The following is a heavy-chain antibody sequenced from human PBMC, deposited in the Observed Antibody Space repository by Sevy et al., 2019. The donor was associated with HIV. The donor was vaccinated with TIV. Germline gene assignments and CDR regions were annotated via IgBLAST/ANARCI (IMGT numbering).Heavy chain of an antibody. J-gene: IGHJ2*01. CDR1: GFTFSSYW. D-gene: IGHD3-22*01. Sequence: GGSLRLSCEVSGFTFSSYWMHWVRQAPGKGLVWVSRINSDEGSINYADSVKGRFTISRDNAKNTLYLQMEGLRAEDTAVYYCARGDYNDVYYFFDLWGRGTLVTVSS. CDR2: INSDEGSI. V-gene: IGHV3-74*01. CDR3: ARGDYNDVYYFFDL.